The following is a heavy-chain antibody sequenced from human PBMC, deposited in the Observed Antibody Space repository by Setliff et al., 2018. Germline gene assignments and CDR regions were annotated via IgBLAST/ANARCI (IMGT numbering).Heavy chain of an antibody. CDR1: GGTFRTDG. CDR2: IIPVFGTA. CDR3: ARHRWAIDDAFDI. D-gene: IGHD3-16*02. Sequence: SVKVSCKASGGTFRTDGFNWVRQAPGQGLEWMGRIIPVFGTAKYVQKFQGRLTITADKSTSTGYMELSSLTSEDTAMYYCARHRWAIDDAFDIWGQGTMVTVSS. J-gene: IGHJ3*02. V-gene: IGHV1-69*06.